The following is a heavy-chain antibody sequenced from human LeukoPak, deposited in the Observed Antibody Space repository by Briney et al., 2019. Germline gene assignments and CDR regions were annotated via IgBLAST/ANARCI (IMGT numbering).Heavy chain of an antibody. Sequence: PGGSLRLSCAASGFTVSSNYMSWVRQAPGKGLEWVSVIYSGGSTYYADSVKGRFTISRDNSKNTLYLQMNGLRAEDTAVYYCARAMKVDTAIWSPYYFDYWGQGTLVTVSS. CDR1: GFTVSSNY. V-gene: IGHV3-53*01. J-gene: IGHJ4*02. D-gene: IGHD5-18*01. CDR3: ARAMKVDTAIWSPYYFDY. CDR2: IYSGGST.